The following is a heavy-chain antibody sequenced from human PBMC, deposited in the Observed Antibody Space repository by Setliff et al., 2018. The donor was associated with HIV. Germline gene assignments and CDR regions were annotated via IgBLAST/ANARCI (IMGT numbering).Heavy chain of an antibody. Sequence: ASVKVSCKPSGYSFTNHYMHWVRQAPGQGLEWMGVINPTGGSTRNTQKFQGRVAMTRDTSTSTAYMELTSLRFDDTAMYYCVRGVQSPPHYSYYYMDVWGEGTMVTVSS. V-gene: IGHV1-46*01. D-gene: IGHD3-3*01. CDR2: INPTGGST. CDR1: GYSFTNHY. CDR3: VRGVQSPPHYSYYYMDV. J-gene: IGHJ6*03.